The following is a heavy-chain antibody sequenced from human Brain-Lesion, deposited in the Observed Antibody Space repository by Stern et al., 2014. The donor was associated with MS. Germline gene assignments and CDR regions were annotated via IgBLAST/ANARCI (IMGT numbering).Heavy chain of an antibody. CDR2: INPKTGGT. CDR3: ARDQRGITIFGVVTDYYYLGMDV. J-gene: IGHJ6*02. CDR1: GYIFTGYY. V-gene: IGHV1-2*02. Sequence: VQLVESGAEVKKPGASVKVSCKTSGYIFTGYYIHWVRQAPGQGLEWMAWINPKTGGTKYAQKVQGRGTMSRDTAISTAYVELSSLTSDDTAVYYCARDQRGITIFGVVTDYYYLGMDVWGQGTTVTVSS. D-gene: IGHD3-3*01.